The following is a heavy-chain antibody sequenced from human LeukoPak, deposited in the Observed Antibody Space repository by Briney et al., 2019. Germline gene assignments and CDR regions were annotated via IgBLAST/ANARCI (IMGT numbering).Heavy chain of an antibody. CDR2: ISGDGSSI. J-gene: IGHJ5*02. CDR3: AARTARA. D-gene: IGHD1-14*01. Sequence: GGSLRLSCAASGFTFDDYAMHWVRQAPGKGLEWVSLISGDGSSIYYADSVKGRFTISRDNSKNSLYLQMNSLRTEDTAFYYCAARTARAWGQGTLVTVSS. CDR1: GFTFDDYA. V-gene: IGHV3-43*02.